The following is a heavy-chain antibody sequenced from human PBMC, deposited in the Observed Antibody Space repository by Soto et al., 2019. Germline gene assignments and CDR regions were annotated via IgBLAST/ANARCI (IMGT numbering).Heavy chain of an antibody. CDR1: GYTFTSYD. Sequence: GASGKVSCKGSGYTFTSYDIIWVRQATGQGLEWMGWMNPNSDNTGYAQKFQGRVTMTRNTSISTAYMELSSLRSEDTAVYYCAREKSGYYDYWGQGTLVTVSS. CDR3: AREKSGYYDY. CDR2: MNPNSDNT. V-gene: IGHV1-8*01. D-gene: IGHD3-3*01. J-gene: IGHJ4*02.